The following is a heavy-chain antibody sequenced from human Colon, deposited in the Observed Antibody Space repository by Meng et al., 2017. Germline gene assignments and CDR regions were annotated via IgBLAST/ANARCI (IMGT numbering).Heavy chain of an antibody. Sequence: ASVKVSCKASEYTFSCYIVHWVRQAPGQGLAWMGWINTNSGVTNYAQRFQGRVTLTRDTSISIAYMELSRLRSDDTAVYYCARSGGDYSRVEYWGQGTLVTVSS. D-gene: IGHD4-17*01. J-gene: IGHJ4*02. V-gene: IGHV1-2*02. CDR3: ARSGGDYSRVEY. CDR2: INTNSGVT. CDR1: EYTFSCYI.